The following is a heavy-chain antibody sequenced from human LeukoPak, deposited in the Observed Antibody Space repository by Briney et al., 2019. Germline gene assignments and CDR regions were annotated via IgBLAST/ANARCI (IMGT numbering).Heavy chain of an antibody. CDR2: IYYSGST. Sequence: SETLSLTCTVSGGSISSYYWSWIRQPPGKGLECIGYIYYSGSTNYNPSLKSRVTISVDTSKNQFSLKLSSVTAADTAVYYCAREERNIVVVPAAQSCYYYYYMDVWGKGTTVTVSS. D-gene: IGHD2-2*01. V-gene: IGHV4-59*01. CDR1: GGSISSYY. CDR3: AREERNIVVVPAAQSCYYYYYMDV. J-gene: IGHJ6*03.